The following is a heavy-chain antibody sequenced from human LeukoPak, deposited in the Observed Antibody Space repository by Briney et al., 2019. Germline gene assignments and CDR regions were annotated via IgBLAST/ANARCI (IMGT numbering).Heavy chain of an antibody. CDR1: GFTFSSYG. V-gene: IGHV3-33*01. D-gene: IGHD6-19*01. J-gene: IGHJ4*02. Sequence: GGSLRLSCAASGFTFSSYGMHWVRQAPGKGLEWVAVIWYDGSNKYYADSVKGRFTISRVNSKNTLYLQMNSLRAEDTAVYYCARDWKMYSSGWGLDYWGQGTLVTVSS. CDR2: IWYDGSNK. CDR3: ARDWKMYSSGWGLDY.